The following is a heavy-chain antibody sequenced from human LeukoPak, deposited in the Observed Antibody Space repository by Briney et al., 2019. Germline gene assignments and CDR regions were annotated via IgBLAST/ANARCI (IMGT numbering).Heavy chain of an antibody. Sequence: SETLSLTCTVSGGSISSYYWSWIRQPPGKGLEWIGYIYYSGSTNYNPSLKSRVTISVDTSKNQFSLKLSSVTAADTAVYYCARVKGYCSGGSCYTWFDPWGQGTLVTVSS. CDR3: ARVKGYCSGGSCYTWFDP. V-gene: IGHV4-59*12. CDR2: IYYSGST. D-gene: IGHD2-15*01. CDR1: GGSISSYY. J-gene: IGHJ5*02.